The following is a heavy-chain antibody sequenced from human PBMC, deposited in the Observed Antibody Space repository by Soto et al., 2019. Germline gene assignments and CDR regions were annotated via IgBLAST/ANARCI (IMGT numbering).Heavy chain of an antibody. CDR2: KYYRSKWYY. CDR3: ARGEQYTGRIFHX. V-gene: IGHV6-1*01. Sequence: SQTLSLTCSITGDSVSSNGAGWSWVRQSPSRGLECLGSKYYRSKWYYYYAVSVRGRITINPDTSKNQYSLQLNSVTPEDTSVYFCARGEQYTGRIFHXWGQGTLVTVSX. CDR1: GDSVSSNGAG. D-gene: IGHD1-26*01. J-gene: IGHJ4*01.